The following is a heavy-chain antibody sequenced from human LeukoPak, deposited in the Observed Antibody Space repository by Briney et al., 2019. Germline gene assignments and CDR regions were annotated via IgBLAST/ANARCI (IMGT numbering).Heavy chain of an antibody. CDR3: ARSPSNIATKHDNAFDI. J-gene: IGHJ3*02. V-gene: IGHV4-4*07. Sequence: SETLSLTCTVSGGSIRSYYWSWIRQPAGKGLEWIGRIYTSGSTNYNPSLKSRVTMSVDTSKNQFSLMLSSVTAADTAVYYCARSPSNIATKHDNAFDIWGQGTMVTVSS. D-gene: IGHD6-13*01. CDR2: IYTSGST. CDR1: GGSIRSYY.